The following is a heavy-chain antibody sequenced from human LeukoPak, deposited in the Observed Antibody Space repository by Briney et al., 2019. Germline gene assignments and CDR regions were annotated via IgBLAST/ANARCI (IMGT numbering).Heavy chain of an antibody. J-gene: IGHJ4*02. Sequence: PGGSLRLSCAASGFTFDDYAMHWVRQAPGKGLEWVANIKQDGSEKYYVDSVKGRFTISRDNAKNSLYLQMNSLRVEDTAVYYCARSIVGATDYWGQGTLVTVSS. CDR2: IKQDGSEK. CDR1: GFTFDDYA. CDR3: ARSIVGATDY. D-gene: IGHD1-26*01. V-gene: IGHV3-7*01.